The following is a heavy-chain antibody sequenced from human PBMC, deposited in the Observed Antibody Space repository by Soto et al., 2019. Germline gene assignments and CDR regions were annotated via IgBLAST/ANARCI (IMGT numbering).Heavy chain of an antibody. CDR2: IYYSGTT. J-gene: IGHJ4*02. Sequence: SETLSLTCTVSGGSISSSSYYWAWVRQPPGKGLEWIGSIYYSGTTYYNPSLKSRVTISEDTSKNQFSLKLSSVTAADTAVYYCASHRTFWHFDYWGQGTVVTVAS. CDR3: ASHRTFWHFDY. D-gene: IGHD2-8*01. V-gene: IGHV4-39*01. CDR1: GGSISSSSYY.